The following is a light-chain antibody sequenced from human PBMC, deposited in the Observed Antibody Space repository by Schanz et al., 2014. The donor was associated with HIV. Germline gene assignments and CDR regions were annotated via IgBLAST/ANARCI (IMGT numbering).Light chain of an antibody. J-gene: IGKJ1*01. CDR1: QGISSY. CDR2: AAS. CDR3: QQSYGTSWT. Sequence: DIQLTQSPSFLSASVGDRVTITCRARQGISSYLAWYQQKPGKAPKLLIYAASTLQSGVPSRFSGSGSGTEFTLTISSLQPEDFATYYCQQSYGTSWTFGQGTKVEIK. V-gene: IGKV1-9*01.